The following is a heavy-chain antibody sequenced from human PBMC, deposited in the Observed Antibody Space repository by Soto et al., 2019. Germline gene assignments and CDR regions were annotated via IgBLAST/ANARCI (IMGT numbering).Heavy chain of an antibody. D-gene: IGHD5-12*01. CDR3: ARDPRGYDSSGYYYGMDV. V-gene: IGHV1-69*13. Sequence: SVKVSCKASGGTFSSYAISWVRQAPGQGLEWMGGIIPIFGTANYAQKFQGRVTITADESTSTAYMELSSLRSEDTAVYYCARDPRGYDSSGYYYGMDVWGQGTTVTVSS. CDR1: GGTFSSYA. J-gene: IGHJ6*02. CDR2: IIPIFGTA.